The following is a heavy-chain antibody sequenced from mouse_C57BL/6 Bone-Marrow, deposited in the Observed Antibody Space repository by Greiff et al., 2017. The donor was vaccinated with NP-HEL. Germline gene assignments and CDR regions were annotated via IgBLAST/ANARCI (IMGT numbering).Heavy chain of an antibody. V-gene: IGHV1-69*01. CDR2: IDPSDSYT. CDR1: GYTFTSYW. Sequence: QVQLQQPGAELVMPGASVKLSCKASGYTFTSYWMHWVKQRPGQGLEWIGEIDPSDSYTNYNQKFKGKSTLTVDKSSSTAYMQLSSLTSEESAVYYCARSNWEPWLAYWGQGTLVTVSA. CDR3: ARSNWEPWLAY. D-gene: IGHD4-1*01. J-gene: IGHJ3*01.